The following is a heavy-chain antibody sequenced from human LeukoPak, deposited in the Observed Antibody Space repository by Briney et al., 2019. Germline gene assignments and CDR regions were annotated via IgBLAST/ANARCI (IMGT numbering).Heavy chain of an antibody. Sequence: GGSLRLSCAGSGFTFTSYALSWVRQAPGKGLEWVANIKQDGSETHYVASVKGRFTISRDNAKSSLYLQMSSLRGDDTAVYYCARLTNRYFDLWGRGTLVSASS. J-gene: IGHJ2*01. CDR2: IKQDGSET. CDR3: ARLTNRYFDL. V-gene: IGHV3-7*01. D-gene: IGHD4/OR15-4a*01. CDR1: GFTFTSYA.